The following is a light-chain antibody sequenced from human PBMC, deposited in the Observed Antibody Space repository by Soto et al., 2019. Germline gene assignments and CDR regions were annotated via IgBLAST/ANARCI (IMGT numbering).Light chain of an antibody. J-gene: IGKJ2*01. V-gene: IGKV3-15*01. CDR3: QQYNTWPPYT. Sequence: VMTQSPATLSVSPGESATLSCMSIQSSSNNLAWHQHKPVQAPRLLIYGVSTRATGIPARFSGSGSVTEFTLTISSLQSEDFAVYYCQQYNTWPPYTFGQGTKLEIK. CDR1: QSSSNN. CDR2: GVS.